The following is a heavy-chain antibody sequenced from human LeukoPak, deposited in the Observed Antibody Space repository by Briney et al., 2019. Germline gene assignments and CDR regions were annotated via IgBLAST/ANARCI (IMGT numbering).Heavy chain of an antibody. V-gene: IGHV3-48*01. CDR2: ISSSSSTI. CDR1: GFTFSSYS. J-gene: IGHJ4*02. D-gene: IGHD3-22*01. Sequence: GGSLRLSCAASGFTFSSYSMNWVRQAPGKGLEWVSYISSSSSTIYYADSVKGRFTISRDNAKNSLYLQMNSLRAEDTAVYYCARDYNYYDSSGYSSSFDYWGQGTLVTVSS. CDR3: ARDYNYYDSSGYSSSFDY.